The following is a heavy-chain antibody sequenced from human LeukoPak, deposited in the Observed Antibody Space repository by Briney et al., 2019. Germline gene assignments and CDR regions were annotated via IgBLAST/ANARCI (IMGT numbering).Heavy chain of an antibody. CDR2: IIPILGIA. Sequence: ASVKVSCKAYGGTFSSYAISWVRQAPGQGLEWMGRIIPILGIANYAQKFQGRVTITADKSTSTAYMELSSLRSEDTAVYYCARDEDYYDSSGFYSYWYFDLWGRGTLVTVSS. J-gene: IGHJ2*01. CDR3: ARDEDYYDSSGFYSYWYFDL. D-gene: IGHD3-22*01. CDR1: GGTFSSYA. V-gene: IGHV1-69*04.